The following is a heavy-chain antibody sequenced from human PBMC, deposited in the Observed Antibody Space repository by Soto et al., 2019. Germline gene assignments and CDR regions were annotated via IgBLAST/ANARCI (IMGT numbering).Heavy chain of an antibody. V-gene: IGHV3-74*01. J-gene: IGHJ3*02. Sequence: GGSLRLSCAGSGFTFSSYWMHWVRQAPGKGLVWVSRINSDGSSTSYADSVKGRFTISRDNAKNSLYLQMNSLGAEDTALYYCVRDQLYYYDIFGRPLNGFDIWGQGTMVTVSS. D-gene: IGHD3-22*01. CDR3: VRDQLYYYDIFGRPLNGFDI. CDR1: GFTFSSYW. CDR2: INSDGSST.